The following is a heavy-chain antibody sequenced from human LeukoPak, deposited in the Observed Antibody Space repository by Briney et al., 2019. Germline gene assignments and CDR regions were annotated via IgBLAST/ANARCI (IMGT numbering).Heavy chain of an antibody. CDR2: IYYTGST. D-gene: IGHD3-22*01. CDR3: ARVGYYDSSGYFDY. J-gene: IGHJ4*02. V-gene: IGHV4-59*01. CDR1: GGSINFYY. Sequence: SETLSLTCTVSGGSINFYYWNWIRQPPGKGLEWIGYIYYTGSTEYNPSLKSRVTVSVDTSRNQISLKLYSVTAADTAVYYCARVGYYDSSGYFDYWGQGALVTVSS.